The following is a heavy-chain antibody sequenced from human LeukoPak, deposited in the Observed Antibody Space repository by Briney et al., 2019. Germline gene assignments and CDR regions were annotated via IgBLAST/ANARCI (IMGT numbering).Heavy chain of an antibody. D-gene: IGHD6-19*01. J-gene: IGHJ4*02. CDR2: MNPNTGAT. Sequence: GASVKVSCKPSGYTFTGYYLHWVRQAPGQALEWMGWMNPNTGATMYVQKFQDRVSMSRDTSSSTAYMDLTSLRSDDTAVYFCARDRVGSGWPRPYYFEFWGQGTLVTVSS. CDR1: GYTFTGYY. CDR3: ARDRVGSGWPRPYYFEF. V-gene: IGHV1-2*02.